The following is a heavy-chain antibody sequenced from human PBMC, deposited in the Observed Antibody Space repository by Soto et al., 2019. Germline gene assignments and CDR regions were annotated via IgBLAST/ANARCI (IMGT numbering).Heavy chain of an antibody. V-gene: IGHV4-61*01. CDR1: GGSVSSDSYY. CDR3: ARDAARDRAYYYYGMDV. J-gene: IGHJ6*02. CDR2: IYYSGST. D-gene: IGHD3-10*01. Sequence: SETLSLTCTVSGGSVSSDSYYWSWIRQPPGKGLEWIGYIYYSGSTNYNPSLKSRVTISVDTSKNQFSLKLSSVTAADTAVYYCARDAARDRAYYYYGMDVWGQGTTVTVSS.